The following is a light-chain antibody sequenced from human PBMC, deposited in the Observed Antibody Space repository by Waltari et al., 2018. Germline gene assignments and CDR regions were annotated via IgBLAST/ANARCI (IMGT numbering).Light chain of an antibody. V-gene: IGKV3-20*01. Sequence: EIVLTQSPGTLSLSPGERATLSCRASQSVSSNYLAWYRQKPGQAPRLLIYGASSRATDIPDRFSGRGYGTDFTLTIRRLEPEDFAVYYCQQYGSSRTFGQGTKVEIK. CDR2: GAS. CDR3: QQYGSSRT. CDR1: QSVSSNY. J-gene: IGKJ1*01.